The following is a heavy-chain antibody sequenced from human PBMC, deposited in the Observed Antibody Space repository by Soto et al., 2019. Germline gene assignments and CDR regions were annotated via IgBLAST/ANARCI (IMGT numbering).Heavy chain of an antibody. CDR3: AHNNGAVLAAANSNWFDP. Sequence: QITLKESGPTLVKPTQTLTLTCTFSGFSLSTSGVGVGWIRQPPGKAREWLALIYWDDDKRYSPSLKSRLTITKDTSKNQVVLTMTNMDPVDTATYYCAHNNGAVLAAANSNWFDPWGQGTLVTVSS. CDR1: GFSLSTSGVG. D-gene: IGHD2-15*01. V-gene: IGHV2-5*02. CDR2: IYWDDDK. J-gene: IGHJ5*02.